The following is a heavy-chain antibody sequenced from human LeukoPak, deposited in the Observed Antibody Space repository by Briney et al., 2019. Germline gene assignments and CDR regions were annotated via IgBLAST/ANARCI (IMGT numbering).Heavy chain of an antibody. Sequence: EASETLSLTCTVSGGSISSGSYYWSWIRQPAGKGLEWIGRIYTSGSTNYNPSLKSRVTISVDTSKNQFSLKLSSVTAADTAVYYCARDLREQLVWLGGAFDIWGQGTMVTVSS. V-gene: IGHV4-61*02. CDR3: ARDLREQLVWLGGAFDI. J-gene: IGHJ3*02. D-gene: IGHD6-13*01. CDR2: IYTSGST. CDR1: GGSISSGSYY.